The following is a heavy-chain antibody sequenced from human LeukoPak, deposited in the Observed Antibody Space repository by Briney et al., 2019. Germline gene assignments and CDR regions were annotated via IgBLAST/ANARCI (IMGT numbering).Heavy chain of an antibody. CDR1: GGSFSGYY. CDR3: ARGMGGWGSYYYYYYMDV. CDR2: INHSGST. Sequence: SETLSLTCAVYGGSFSGYYWSWIRQPPGKGLEWIGEINHSGSTNYNPSLKSRVTISVDTSKNQFSLKLSSVTAADTAVYYCARGMGGWGSYYYYYYMDVWGKGTTVTISS. V-gene: IGHV4-34*01. J-gene: IGHJ6*03. D-gene: IGHD6-19*01.